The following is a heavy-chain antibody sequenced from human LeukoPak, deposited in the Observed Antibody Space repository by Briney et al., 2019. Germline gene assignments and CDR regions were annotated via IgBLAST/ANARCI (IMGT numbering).Heavy chain of an antibody. D-gene: IGHD4-17*01. CDR2: IYTSGST. V-gene: IGHV4-4*07. J-gene: IGHJ3*02. CDR3: ARDGDYGDYVAFDI. CDR1: GGSISSYY. Sequence: KPSETLSLTCTVSGGSISSYYWSWIRQPAGKGLEWIGRIYTSGSTNYNSSLKSRVTMSVDTSKNQFSLKLSSVTAADTAVYYCARDGDYGDYVAFDIWGQGTMVTVSS.